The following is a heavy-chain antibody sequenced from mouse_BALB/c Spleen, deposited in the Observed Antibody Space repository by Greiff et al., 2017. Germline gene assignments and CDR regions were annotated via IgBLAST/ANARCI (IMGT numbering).Heavy chain of an antibody. D-gene: IGHD2-2*01. CDR2: ILPGSGST. V-gene: IGHV1-9*01. CDR3: ARSTMVTQRFAY. Sequence: VQLQQSGAELMKPGASVKISCKATGYTFSSYWIEWVKQRPGHGLEWIGEILPGSGSTNYNEKFKGKATFTADTSSNTAYMQLSSLTSEDSAVYYCARSTMVTQRFAYWGQGALVTVSA. CDR1: GYTFSSYW. J-gene: IGHJ3*01.